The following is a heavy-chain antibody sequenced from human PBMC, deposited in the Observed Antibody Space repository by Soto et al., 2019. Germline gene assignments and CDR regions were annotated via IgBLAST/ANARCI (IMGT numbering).Heavy chain of an antibody. D-gene: IGHD3-10*01. Sequence: GGSLRLSCAASGFTVSSNYMSWVRQAPGKGLEWVSVIYSGGITYYADSVKGRFTISRDNAKNTLYLQTNSLRDEDTAVYYCARVITMVHYYYGMDVWGHGTTVTVSS. CDR1: GFTVSSNY. V-gene: IGHV3-53*01. J-gene: IGHJ6*02. CDR3: ARVITMVHYYYGMDV. CDR2: IYSGGIT.